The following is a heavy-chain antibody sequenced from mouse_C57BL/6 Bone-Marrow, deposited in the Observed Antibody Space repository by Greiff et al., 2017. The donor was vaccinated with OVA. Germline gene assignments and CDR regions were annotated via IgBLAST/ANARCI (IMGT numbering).Heavy chain of an antibody. CDR2: ISDGGSYT. Sequence: EVQLVESGGGLVKPGGSLKLSCAASGFTFSSYAMSWVRQTPEKRLEWVATISDGGSYTYYPDNVKGRFTISRDNAKNNLYLQMSHLKSEDTAMYYCAREGYDGYHFDYWGQGTTLTVSS. CDR3: AREGYDGYHFDY. CDR1: GFTFSSYA. D-gene: IGHD2-3*01. V-gene: IGHV5-4*01. J-gene: IGHJ2*01.